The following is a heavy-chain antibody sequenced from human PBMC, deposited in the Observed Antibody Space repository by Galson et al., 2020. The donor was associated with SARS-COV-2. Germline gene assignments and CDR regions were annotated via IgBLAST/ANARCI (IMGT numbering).Heavy chain of an antibody. CDR1: GFSLRNYG. V-gene: IGHV3-30*18. Sequence: SCVASGFSLRNYGMHWVRQAPGKGLEWVAFNSYEGSIKYYVESVKGRFTISRDNSKNTLFLQMNSLTTDDTAVYYCAKGATDFDYWGQGTLVTVSS. CDR3: AKGATDFDY. CDR2: NSYEGSIK. J-gene: IGHJ4*02. D-gene: IGHD1-26*01.